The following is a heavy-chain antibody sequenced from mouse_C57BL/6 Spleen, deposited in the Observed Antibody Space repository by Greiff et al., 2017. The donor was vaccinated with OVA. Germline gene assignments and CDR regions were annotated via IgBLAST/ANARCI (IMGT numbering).Heavy chain of an antibody. V-gene: IGHV1-54*01. J-gene: IGHJ4*01. D-gene: IGHD1-1*01. CDR1: GYAFTNYL. CDR3: ARAGDYYGSSYYAMDY. CDR2: INPGSGGT. Sequence: VHLVESGAELVRPGTSVKVSCKASGYAFTNYLIEWVKQRPGQGLEWIGVINPGSGGTNYNEKFKGKATLTADKSSSTAYMQLSSLTSEDSAVYFCARAGDYYGSSYYAMDYWGQGTSVTVSS.